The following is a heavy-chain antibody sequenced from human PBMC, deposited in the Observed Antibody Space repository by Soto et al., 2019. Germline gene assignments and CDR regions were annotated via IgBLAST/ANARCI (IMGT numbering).Heavy chain of an antibody. J-gene: IGHJ5*02. D-gene: IGHD6-6*01. V-gene: IGHV4-61*01. CDR1: GGSVSSGSYY. CDR2: IYYSGST. Sequence: SETLSLTCTVSGGSVSSGSYYWGWIRQPPGKGLEWIGYIYYSGSTNYNPSLKSRVTISVDTSKNQFSLKLSSVTAADTAVYYCARDSRWFDPWGQGTLVTVSS. CDR3: ARDSRWFDP.